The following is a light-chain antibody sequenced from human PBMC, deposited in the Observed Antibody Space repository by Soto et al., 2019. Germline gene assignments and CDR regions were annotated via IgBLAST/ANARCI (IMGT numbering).Light chain of an antibody. CDR1: QSVSSSY. V-gene: IGKV3-20*01. J-gene: IGKJ1*01. CDR2: GVS. CDR3: QHYGSSWLT. Sequence: EIVLTQSPGTLSLSPGERATLSCRASQSVSSSYLSWYQQKPGQTPRLLIYGVSRRATGIPDRFSGSGSGTDFTLTISRLEPEDVAVYYCQHYGSSWLTFGQGTKVEIK.